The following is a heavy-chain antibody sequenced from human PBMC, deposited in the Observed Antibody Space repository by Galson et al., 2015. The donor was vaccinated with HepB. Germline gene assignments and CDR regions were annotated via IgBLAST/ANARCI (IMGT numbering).Heavy chain of an antibody. CDR2: ISSSSSYT. Sequence: SLRLSCAASGFTFSDYYMSWIRQAPGKGLEWVSYISSSSSYTNYADSVKGRFTISRDNAKNSLYLQMNSLRAEDTAVYYCARDRFRYSSGWLGYWGQGTLVTVSS. CDR1: GFTFSDYY. D-gene: IGHD6-19*01. V-gene: IGHV3-11*06. J-gene: IGHJ4*02. CDR3: ARDRFRYSSGWLGY.